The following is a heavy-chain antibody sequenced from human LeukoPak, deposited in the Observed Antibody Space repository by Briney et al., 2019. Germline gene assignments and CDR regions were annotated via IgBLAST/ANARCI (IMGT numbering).Heavy chain of an antibody. Sequence: SETLSLTCTVSGGSISSGDYYWSWIRQPPGKGLEWFGYIYYSGSTYYNPSLKSRVTISVDTSKNQFSLKLSSVTAADTAVYYCARSHYDSSGYYYQNNPFDYWGQGTLVTVSS. D-gene: IGHD3-22*01. V-gene: IGHV4-30-4*01. J-gene: IGHJ4*02. CDR1: GGSISSGDYY. CDR3: ARSHYDSSGYYYQNNPFDY. CDR2: IYYSGST.